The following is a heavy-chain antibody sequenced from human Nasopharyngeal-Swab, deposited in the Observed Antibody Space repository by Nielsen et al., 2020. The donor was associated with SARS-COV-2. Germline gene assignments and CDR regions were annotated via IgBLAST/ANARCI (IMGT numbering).Heavy chain of an antibody. V-gene: IGHV1-69*13. J-gene: IGHJ6*02. D-gene: IGHD3-22*01. CDR1: GGTFSSYA. CDR2: IIPIFGTA. CDR3: ARGWTMIVVVSDYYYGMDV. Sequence: SVKVSCKASGGTFSSYAISWVRQAPGQGLEWMGGIIPIFGTANYAQKLQGRVTITADESTSTAYMELSSLRSEDTAVYYCARGWTMIVVVSDYYYGMDVWGQGTTVTVSS.